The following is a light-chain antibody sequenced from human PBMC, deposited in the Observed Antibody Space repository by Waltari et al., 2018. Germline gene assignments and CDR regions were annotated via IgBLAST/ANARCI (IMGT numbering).Light chain of an antibody. J-gene: IGLJ3*02. Sequence: QSALTQPPSVSGTPGQRVTISCSGSYSNIGSRAVTWYQQLPGTAPKLLIYGNVRRPSGVPDRFSGSKSGTSASLAISGLQSEDEADYYCATWDDSLNWVFGGGTKLTVL. CDR3: ATWDDSLNWV. V-gene: IGLV1-44*01. CDR2: GNV. CDR1: YSNIGSRA.